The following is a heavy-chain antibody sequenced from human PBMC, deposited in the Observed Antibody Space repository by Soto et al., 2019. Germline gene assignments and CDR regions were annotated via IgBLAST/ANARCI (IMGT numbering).Heavy chain of an antibody. J-gene: IGHJ4*02. D-gene: IGHD3-3*01. Sequence: QVQLVESGGDLVKRGGSLRLSCADSGYTFSGNHMSWIRQAPGKGLEWISYIDTSSTKIYYADSVKGRFTISRDNAKNSLYLEMNSLRDEDTAVYYCASHYDMWSGYLSPVDYWGQGTLVTVSS. V-gene: IGHV3-11*01. CDR1: GYTFSGNH. CDR3: ASHYDMWSGYLSPVDY. CDR2: IDTSSTKI.